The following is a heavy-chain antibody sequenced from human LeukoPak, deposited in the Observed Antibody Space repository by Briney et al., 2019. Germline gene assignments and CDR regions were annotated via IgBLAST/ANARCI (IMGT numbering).Heavy chain of an antibody. CDR3: ARVVWGSYRYAN. J-gene: IGHJ4*02. D-gene: IGHD3-16*02. Sequence: SETLSLTCTVSGGSISSYYWSWLRQPPGKGLEWIGYIYYSGSTNYNPSLKSRVTISVDTSKNQFSLTLSSVTAADTAVYYCARVVWGSYRYANWGQGTLVTVSS. CDR2: IYYSGST. CDR1: GGSISSYY. V-gene: IGHV4-59*01.